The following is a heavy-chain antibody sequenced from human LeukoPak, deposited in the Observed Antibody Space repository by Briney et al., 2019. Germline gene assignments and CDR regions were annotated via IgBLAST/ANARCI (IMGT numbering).Heavy chain of an antibody. CDR1: GFSFSNYW. CDR2: ISSSGSTI. J-gene: IGHJ3*02. Sequence: GESLRLSCAASGFSFSNYWMTWVRQAPGKGLEWVSHISSSGSTIYYADSVKGRFTISRDNAKNSLYLQMNSLRAEDTAVYFCARDSLYCSGGSCFWSAFDIWGQGKMVTVSS. D-gene: IGHD2-15*01. V-gene: IGHV3-48*03. CDR3: ARDSLYCSGGSCFWSAFDI.